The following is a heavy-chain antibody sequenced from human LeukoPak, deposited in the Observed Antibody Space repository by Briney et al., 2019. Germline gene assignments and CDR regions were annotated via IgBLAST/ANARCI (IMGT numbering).Heavy chain of an antibody. CDR2: INHSGGT. CDR3: ARVGYRFSINDWSRIGLGACPTKYYYYMDV. V-gene: IGHV4-34*01. J-gene: IGHJ6*03. D-gene: IGHD5-18*01. Sequence: SETLSLTCAVYGGSFSDYYWTWIRQPPGKGLEWIGEINHSGGTNHNPSLMSRVIMSVDTSKNQFSLKVSSVTAADTAVYYCARVGYRFSINDWSRIGLGACPTKYYYYMDVWGKGTTVTVSS. CDR1: GGSFSDYY.